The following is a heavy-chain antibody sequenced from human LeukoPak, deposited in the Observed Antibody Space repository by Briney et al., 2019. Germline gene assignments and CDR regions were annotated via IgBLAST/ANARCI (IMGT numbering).Heavy chain of an antibody. CDR3: ARGTRPVGWYSLPFDP. J-gene: IGHJ5*02. CDR1: GASITSHPW. D-gene: IGHD6-19*01. Sequence: KSSETLSLTCAVSGASITSHPWNWVRQPPGKGLEWIGEMYNSGTGTYKPSLRSRVTMFFDESKNHFSLKLNSVTAADTAVYYCARGTRPVGWYSLPFDPWGQGTLVTVSS. CDR2: MYNSGTG. V-gene: IGHV4-4*02.